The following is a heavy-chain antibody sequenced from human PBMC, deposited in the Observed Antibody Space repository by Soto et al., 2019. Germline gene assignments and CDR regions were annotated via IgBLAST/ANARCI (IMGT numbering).Heavy chain of an antibody. V-gene: IGHV4-4*07. CDR3: ARGNCSSPNCYSFSGYYGMDV. CDR2: IYTSGST. D-gene: IGHD2-2*01. CDR1: GGSISSCY. Sequence: TLSLTCTVSGGSISSCYWSWIRQPAGKGLEWIGRIYTSGSTNYNPSLKSRVTMSLDTSKNQFSLKLTSVTAADTALYYCARGNCSSPNCYSFSGYYGMDVWGQGTTVTVSS. J-gene: IGHJ6*02.